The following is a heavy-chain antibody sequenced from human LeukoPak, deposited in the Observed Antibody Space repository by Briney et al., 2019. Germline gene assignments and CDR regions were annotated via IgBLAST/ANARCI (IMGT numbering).Heavy chain of an antibody. CDR1: GFTFSSYA. CDR2: ISYDGSNK. J-gene: IGHJ4*02. V-gene: IGHV3-30-3*01. Sequence: PGGSLRLSCAASGFTFSSYAMHWVRQAPGKGLEWVAVISYDGSNKYYADSVKGRFTISRDNSKNTLYLQMNSLRAEDTAVYYCARGVVVAALDYWGQGTLVTVSS. D-gene: IGHD2-15*01. CDR3: ARGVVVAALDY.